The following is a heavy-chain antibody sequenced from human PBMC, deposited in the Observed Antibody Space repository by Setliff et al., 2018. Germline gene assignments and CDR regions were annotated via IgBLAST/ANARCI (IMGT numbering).Heavy chain of an antibody. J-gene: IGHJ4*02. V-gene: IGHV5-51*01. CDR2: IYPGNSNT. CDR1: GYSFTSNW. CDR3: ARQGCSSTSCHSIDY. D-gene: IGHD2-2*01. Sequence: PGESLKISCKGSGYSFTSNWIAWVRQMPGKGLECMGIIYPGNSNTRYSPPFQGQVTISADKAINTAYLQWNSLRASDTAMYYCARQGCSSTSCHSIDYWGQGTLVTVSS.